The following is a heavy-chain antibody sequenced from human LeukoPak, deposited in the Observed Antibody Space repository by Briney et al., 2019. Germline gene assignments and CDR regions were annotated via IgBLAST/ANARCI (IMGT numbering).Heavy chain of an antibody. CDR3: ARKRNRRVSLDGYITFDY. Sequence: PSETLSLNCAVYGGSFSGFYWSWFRQPPGKGLEWIGEIIHTGRANYNLSLKSRVSISVDTSRNQVSLNLTSVTAADTAMYYCARKRNRRVSLDGYITFDYWGQGTLVTVSS. V-gene: IGHV4-34*12. CDR2: IIHTGRA. D-gene: IGHD3/OR15-3a*01. J-gene: IGHJ4*02. CDR1: GGSFSGFY.